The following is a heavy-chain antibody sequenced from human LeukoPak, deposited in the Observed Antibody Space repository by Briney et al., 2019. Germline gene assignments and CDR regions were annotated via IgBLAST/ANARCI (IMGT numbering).Heavy chain of an antibody. D-gene: IGHD3-10*01. CDR1: GFTFSRYA. CDR2: ISSNGGST. V-gene: IGHV3-64D*06. J-gene: IGHJ4*02. CDR3: VKDSSSGSYFDY. Sequence: PGGSLRLSCSASGFTFSRYAMHWVRQAPGQGLEYVSAISSNGGSTYYADSVKGRFTISRDNSRNTLHLQMSSLRVEDTAVYYCVKDSSSGSYFDYWGRGTLVTVSS.